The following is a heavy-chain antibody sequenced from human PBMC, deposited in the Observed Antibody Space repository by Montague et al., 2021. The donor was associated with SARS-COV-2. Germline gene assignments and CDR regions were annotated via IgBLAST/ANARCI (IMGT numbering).Heavy chain of an antibody. J-gene: IGHJ4*02. CDR3: ARAPRNIFGVVLTFDY. CDR1: GGSISSGGYY. V-gene: IGHV4-31*03. D-gene: IGHD3-3*01. CDR2: IYYSGST. Sequence: TLSLTCTVSGGSISSGGYYWSWIRQHPGKGLEWIGYIYYSGSTYSNPSLKSRVTISVDTSKNQFSLKLSSVTAADTAVYYCARAPRNIFGVVLTFDYWGQGTLVTVSS.